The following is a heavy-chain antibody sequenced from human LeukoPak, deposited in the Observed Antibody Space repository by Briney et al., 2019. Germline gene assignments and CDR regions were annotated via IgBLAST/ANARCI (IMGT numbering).Heavy chain of an antibody. V-gene: IGHV3-48*04. CDR2: ISSSGSTI. CDR3: TRGAGTGWRFDS. D-gene: IGHD6-19*01. Sequence: GGSLRLSCAASGFTFSSYSMNWVRQAPGKGLEWVSSISSSGSTIYYADSVKGRFTISRDNAKNSLYLQMNSLKADDTAVYYCTRGAGTGWRFDSWGQGTLVTVSS. J-gene: IGHJ4*02. CDR1: GFTFSSYS.